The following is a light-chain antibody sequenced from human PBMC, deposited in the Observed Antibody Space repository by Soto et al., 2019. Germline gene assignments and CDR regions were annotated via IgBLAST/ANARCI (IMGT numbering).Light chain of an antibody. Sequence: IHMTQPHSTLPAHIKKKVTITYRASQSISSWLAWYQQKPRRAAKLLIFDASSLESGVPSRFSGRGSGTDFTLTISSLQPDDFATYYCQQYNSYSWTFGQGTKVDI. CDR1: QSISSW. CDR2: DAS. CDR3: QQYNSYSWT. V-gene: IGKV1-5*01. J-gene: IGKJ1*01.